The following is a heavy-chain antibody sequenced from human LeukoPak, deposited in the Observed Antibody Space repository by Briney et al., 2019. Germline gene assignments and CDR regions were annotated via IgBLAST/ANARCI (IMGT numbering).Heavy chain of an antibody. V-gene: IGHV2-5*01. Sequence: SGPTLVNPTQTLTLTCTFSGFSLSTSGVVVGWIRQPPGKALEWLALIYWNDDKRYSPSLKSRVTITKDTSKNQVVLTMTNMDPVDTATYYCAHRRREGTVTTGFDYWGQGTLVTVSS. CDR3: AHRRREGTVTTGFDY. J-gene: IGHJ4*02. CDR2: IYWNDDK. CDR1: GFSLSTSGVV. D-gene: IGHD4-17*01.